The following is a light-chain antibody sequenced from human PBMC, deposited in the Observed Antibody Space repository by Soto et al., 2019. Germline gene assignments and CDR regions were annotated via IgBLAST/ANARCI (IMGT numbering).Light chain of an antibody. Sequence: DIHMTQSPSSLSASVGDGVTITCRASQSIGRYLNWYQQRPGRTPSLLVYGASILQSGVPSRFIGSGSGTDFPLTITSLQPEDIGTYYCQPSYSAPYTFGQGTKLNIK. CDR2: GAS. CDR1: QSIGRY. CDR3: QPSYSAPYT. V-gene: IGKV1-39*01. J-gene: IGKJ2*01.